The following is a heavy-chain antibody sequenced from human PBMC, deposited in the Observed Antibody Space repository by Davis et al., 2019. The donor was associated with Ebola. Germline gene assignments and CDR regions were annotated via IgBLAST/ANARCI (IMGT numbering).Heavy chain of an antibody. CDR2: VYYTGTT. CDR3: ASAQVIVLMLYTIGRYFQH. Sequence: SETLSLTCTVSGGSISSSSYFWGWIRQPPGKGLEWIANVYYTGTTYYNPSLKSRVTISVDTSKNQFSLRLNSVTAADTAVYYCASAQVIVLMLYTIGRYFQHWGQGTLVTVSS. CDR1: GGSISSSSYF. V-gene: IGHV4-39*01. D-gene: IGHD2-8*01. J-gene: IGHJ1*01.